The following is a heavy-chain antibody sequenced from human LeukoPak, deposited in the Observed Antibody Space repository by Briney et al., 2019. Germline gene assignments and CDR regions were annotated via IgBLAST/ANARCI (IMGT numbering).Heavy chain of an antibody. V-gene: IGHV3-53*01. J-gene: IGHJ4*02. D-gene: IGHD3-10*01. CDR3: ARRGDGGRSFDY. CDR2: VYSSGST. Sequence: QSGGSLRLSCAASTFIVSSSHMTWVRQTPGKGLEWVSVVYSSGSTFYADSVKGRFTISRDNSRNTLYLQMNSLRAEDTAVYYCARRGDGGRSFDYWGQGTLVTVSS. CDR1: TFIVSSSH.